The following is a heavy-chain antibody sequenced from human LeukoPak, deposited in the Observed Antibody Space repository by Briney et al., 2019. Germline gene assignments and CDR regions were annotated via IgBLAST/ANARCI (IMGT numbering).Heavy chain of an antibody. V-gene: IGHV3-30*02. CDR1: GFTFSSFG. CDR3: AKDQRHAAIFGVVPTSFDY. CDR2: IRYDGSNK. J-gene: IGHJ4*02. D-gene: IGHD3-3*01. Sequence: GGSLRLSCAASGFTFSSFGMHWVRQAPGKGLEWVAFIRYDGSNKYYADSVKGRFTISRDNSKNTLYLQMNSLRAEDTAVYYCAKDQRHAAIFGVVPTSFDYWGQGTLVTVSS.